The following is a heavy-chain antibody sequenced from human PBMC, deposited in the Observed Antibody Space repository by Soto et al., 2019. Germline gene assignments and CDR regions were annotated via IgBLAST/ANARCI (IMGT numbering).Heavy chain of an antibody. CDR2: IYYRGNA. J-gene: IGHJ4*02. CDR1: DDSINSDKYY. V-gene: IGHV4-39*01. Sequence: SETLSLTCSVSDDSINSDKYYWGWIRQPPGKGLEWIGSIYYRGNAYYNPSLQTRVTISLDKSKSQFSLKLNSVTAADSAVYFCARLEGLANIPYFYDFWGRGALVPVSS. D-gene: IGHD3-3*01. CDR3: ARLEGLANIPYFYDF.